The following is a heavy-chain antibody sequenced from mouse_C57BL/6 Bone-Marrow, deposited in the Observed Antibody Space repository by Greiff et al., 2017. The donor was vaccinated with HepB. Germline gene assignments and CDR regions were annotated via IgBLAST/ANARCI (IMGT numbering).Heavy chain of an antibody. Sequence: EVKLMESGGGLVKPGGSLKLSCAASGFTFSSYAMSWVRQTPEKRLEWVATISDGGSYTYYPDNVKGRFTISRDNAKNNLYLQMSHLKSEDTAMYYCARDALNWDVRFAYWGQGTLGPGSA. CDR2: ISDGGSYT. CDR3: ARDALNWDVRFAY. D-gene: IGHD4-1*01. J-gene: IGHJ3*01. V-gene: IGHV5-4*01. CDR1: GFTFSSYA.